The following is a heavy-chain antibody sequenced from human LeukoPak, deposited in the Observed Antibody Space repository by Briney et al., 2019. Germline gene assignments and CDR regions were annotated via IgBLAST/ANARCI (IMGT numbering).Heavy chain of an antibody. CDR1: GFTFSSYG. D-gene: IGHD5-12*01. CDR2: IRYDGSNK. J-gene: IGHJ6*03. Sequence: GGSLRLSCAASGFTFSSYGMHWVRQAPGKGLEWVAFIRYDGSNKYYADSVKGRFTISRDNSKNTLYLQMNSLRAEDTAVYYCAKDLTVATPGNYYYYYYMVVWRKGTTVTVSS. V-gene: IGHV3-30*02. CDR3: AKDLTVATPGNYYYYYYMVV.